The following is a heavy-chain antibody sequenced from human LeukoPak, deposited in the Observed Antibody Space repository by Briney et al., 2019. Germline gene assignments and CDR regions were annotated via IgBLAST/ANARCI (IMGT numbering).Heavy chain of an antibody. D-gene: IGHD6-6*01. CDR2: MNPNSGNT. Sequence: ASVKVSCKASGYTFTSYDINWVRPATGQGLEWMGWMNPNSGNTGYAQKFQGRVTMTRNTSISTAYMELSSLRSEDTAVYYCARVSTAARRFDNWGQGTLVTVSS. V-gene: IGHV1-8*01. J-gene: IGHJ4*02. CDR3: ARVSTAARRFDN. CDR1: GYTFTSYD.